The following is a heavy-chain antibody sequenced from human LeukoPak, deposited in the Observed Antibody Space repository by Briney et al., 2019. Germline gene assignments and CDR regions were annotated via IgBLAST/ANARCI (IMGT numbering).Heavy chain of an antibody. CDR3: ARDPWGYQLLSGWFDP. V-gene: IGHV3-48*03. J-gene: IGHJ5*02. D-gene: IGHD2-2*01. Sequence: TGGSLRLSCAASGFTFSSYAMSWVRQAPGKGLEWVSYISSSGSTIYYADSVKGRFTISRDNAKNSLYLQMNSLRAEDTAVYYCARDPWGYQLLSGWFDPWGQGTLVTVSS. CDR1: GFTFSSYA. CDR2: ISSSGSTI.